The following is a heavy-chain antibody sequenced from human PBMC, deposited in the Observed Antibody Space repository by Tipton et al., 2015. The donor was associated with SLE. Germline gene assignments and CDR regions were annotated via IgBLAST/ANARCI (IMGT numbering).Heavy chain of an antibody. CDR2: IYNSGGT. Sequence: LRLSCTVSGGSVSGGGYYWSWIRQHPGKGLEWIGYIYNSGGTDYSPSLKSRVTISADTSKNQSSLKLSSVTAADTAVYYCARSRYSSSSYYYYYMDVWGKGTTVTVSS. D-gene: IGHD6-6*01. CDR1: GGSVSGGGYY. J-gene: IGHJ6*03. CDR3: ARSRYSSSSYYYYYMDV. V-gene: IGHV4-31*03.